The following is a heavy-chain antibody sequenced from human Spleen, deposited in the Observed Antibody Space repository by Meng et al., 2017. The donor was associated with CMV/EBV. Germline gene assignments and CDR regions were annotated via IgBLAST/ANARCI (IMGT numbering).Heavy chain of an antibody. CDR3: ARARSPTHFDY. J-gene: IGHJ4*02. Sequence: GGSLKISCAASGFPFSSYAMSWVRQAPGKGLEWVAGLSGTGDRTFYADSVKGRFIISREDAKNSVYLQMNGLRDGDTGLYYCARARSPTHFDYWGQGALVTVSS. CDR2: LSGTGDRT. V-gene: IGHV3-23*01. CDR1: GFPFSSYA.